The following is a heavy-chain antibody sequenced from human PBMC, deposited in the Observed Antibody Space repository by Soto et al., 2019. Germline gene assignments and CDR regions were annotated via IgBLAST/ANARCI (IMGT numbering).Heavy chain of an antibody. J-gene: IGHJ6*02. D-gene: IGHD6-13*01. CDR2: ISYDGSNK. CDR3: AKERYSSSWYRDLYYYYYYGMDV. Sequence: QPGGSLRLSCAASGFTFSRYGMHWVRQAPGKGLEWVAVISYDGSNKYYADSVKGRFTISRDNSKNTLYLQMNSLRAEDTAVYYCAKERYSSSWYRDLYYYYYYGMDVWGQGTTVTVSS. CDR1: GFTFSRYG. V-gene: IGHV3-30*18.